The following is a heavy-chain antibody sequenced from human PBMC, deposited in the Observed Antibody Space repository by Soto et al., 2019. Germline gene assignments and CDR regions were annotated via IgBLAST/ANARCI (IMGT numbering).Heavy chain of an antibody. Sequence: LSLTFAVYGGSFIGYYCSWIRQPPGKGLEWIGEINHSGSTNYNPSLKSRVTISVDTSKNQFSLKLSSVTAADTAVYYCARVSRYSSSGRAAFDIWGQGTMVTVS. J-gene: IGHJ3*02. D-gene: IGHD6-6*01. V-gene: IGHV4-34*01. CDR1: GGSFIGYY. CDR2: INHSGST. CDR3: ARVSRYSSSGRAAFDI.